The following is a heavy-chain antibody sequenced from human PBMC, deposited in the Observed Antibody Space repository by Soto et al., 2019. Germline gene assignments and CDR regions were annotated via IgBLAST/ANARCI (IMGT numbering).Heavy chain of an antibody. V-gene: IGHV3-66*01. J-gene: IGHJ6*03. CDR2: IYSGGST. D-gene: IGHD5-12*01. CDR3: ARDPGYSGYYYYYMDV. CDR1: GFTVSSNY. Sequence: EVQLVEYGGGLVQPGGSLRLSCAASGFTVSSNYMSWVRQAPGKGLEWVSVIYSGGSTYYADSVKGRFTISRDNSKNTLYLQMNSLRAEDTAVYYCARDPGYSGYYYYYMDVWGKGTTVTVSS.